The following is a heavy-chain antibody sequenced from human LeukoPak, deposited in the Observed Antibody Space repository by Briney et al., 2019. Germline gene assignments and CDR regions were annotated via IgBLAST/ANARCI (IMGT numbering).Heavy chain of an antibody. CDR1: GFTVSSNY. Sequence: PGGSLRLSCAASGFTVSSNYMSWVRQAPGKGLEWVSVIYSGGSTYYADSVKGRFTISRDNSKNTLHLQMNSLRAEDTAVYYCARDRITTIFGVVDWGQGTLVTVSS. D-gene: IGHD3-3*01. CDR3: ARDRITTIFGVVD. J-gene: IGHJ4*01. V-gene: IGHV3-53*01. CDR2: IYSGGST.